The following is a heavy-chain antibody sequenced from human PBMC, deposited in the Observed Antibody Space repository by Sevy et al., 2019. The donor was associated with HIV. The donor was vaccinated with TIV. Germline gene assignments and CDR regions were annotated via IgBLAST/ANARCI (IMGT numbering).Heavy chain of an antibody. Sequence: GESLKISCAASGITFRSYVMTWVRQAPGKGLEWVATMKEDGSEKSYVDSVKGRFTISRDNAKNSLYLQMNSLRVDDTALYYCVREGLGGFSYSLDCWGQGTLVTVSS. J-gene: IGHJ4*02. D-gene: IGHD5-18*01. CDR3: VREGLGGFSYSLDC. V-gene: IGHV3-7*01. CDR2: MKEDGSEK. CDR1: GITFRSYV.